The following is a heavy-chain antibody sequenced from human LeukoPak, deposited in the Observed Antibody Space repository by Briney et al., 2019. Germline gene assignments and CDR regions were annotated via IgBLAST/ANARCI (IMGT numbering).Heavy chain of an antibody. CDR2: IRSKAYGGTT. CDR3: TRGGVDSGGYQSDY. D-gene: IGHD3-22*01. CDR1: GFTFGDYA. Sequence: GGSLRLSCTASGFTFGDYAMSWVRQAPGKGLEWVGFIRSKAYGGTTEYAASVKGRFTISRDDSKSIAYLQMNSLKTEDTAVYYCTRGGVDSGGYQSDYWGQGTLVTVSS. J-gene: IGHJ4*02. V-gene: IGHV3-49*04.